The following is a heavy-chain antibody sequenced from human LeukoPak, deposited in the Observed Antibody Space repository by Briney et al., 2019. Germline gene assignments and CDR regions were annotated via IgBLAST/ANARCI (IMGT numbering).Heavy chain of an antibody. Sequence: GGSLRLSCAASGFTFSNAWMSWVRQAPGKGLEWVGRIKSKTDGGTTDYAAPVKGRFTISRDDSKNTLYLQMNSLKTEDTAVYYCTTDQSTPYYYGSGSPYYFDYWGQGTLVTVSS. CDR1: GFTFSNAW. D-gene: IGHD3-10*01. CDR2: IKSKTDGGTT. CDR3: TTDQSTPYYYGSGSPYYFDY. V-gene: IGHV3-15*01. J-gene: IGHJ4*02.